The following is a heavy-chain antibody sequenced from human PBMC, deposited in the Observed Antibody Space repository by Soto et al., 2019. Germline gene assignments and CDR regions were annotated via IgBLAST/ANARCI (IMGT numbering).Heavy chain of an antibody. D-gene: IGHD1-26*01. V-gene: IGHV4-39*01. CDR3: ARPGGSYAIDY. J-gene: IGHJ4*02. CDR2: IYYSGST. CDR1: GGSISSGGYY. Sequence: SETLSLTCTVSGGSISSGGYYWSWIRQHPGKGLEWIGYIYYSGSTYYNPSLKSRVTISVDTSKNQFSLKLSSVTAADTAVYYCARPGGSYAIDYWGQGTLVTVSS.